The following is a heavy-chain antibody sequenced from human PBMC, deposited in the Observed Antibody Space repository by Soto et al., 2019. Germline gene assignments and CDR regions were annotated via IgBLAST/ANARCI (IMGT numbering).Heavy chain of an antibody. CDR2: IYHRGNP. V-gene: IGHV4-30-2*01. Sequence: QLQLQESGSRLVKPSQTLSLTCAVSGGTISSGGYSWSWIRQPPGKGLEWIGHIYHRGNPYYNPPLKISVTISDDRFKNQVSLEPGAVTAADTAVDYCAGGYPGFIHPWGQGTLVTVSS. D-gene: IGHD1-1*01. J-gene: IGHJ1*01. CDR1: GGTISSGGYS. CDR3: AGGYPGFIHP.